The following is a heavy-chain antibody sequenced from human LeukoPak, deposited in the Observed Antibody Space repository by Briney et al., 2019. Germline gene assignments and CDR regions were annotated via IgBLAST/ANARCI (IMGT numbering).Heavy chain of an antibody. D-gene: IGHD4-17*01. Sequence: HGESLKISCKGSGYSFTSYWISWVRQMPGKGLEWMGRIDPSDSYTNYSPSFQGHVTISADKSISTAYLQWSSLKASDTAIYYCARRYGDYAYYFDYWGQGTLVTVSS. CDR3: ARRYGDYAYYFDY. CDR1: GYSFTSYW. J-gene: IGHJ4*02. V-gene: IGHV5-10-1*01. CDR2: IDPSDSYT.